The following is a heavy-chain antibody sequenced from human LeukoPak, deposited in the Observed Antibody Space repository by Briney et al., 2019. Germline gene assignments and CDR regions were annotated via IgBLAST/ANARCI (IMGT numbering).Heavy chain of an antibody. J-gene: IGHJ3*02. Sequence: GGSLRPSCAASGFTFSSYGMHWVRQAPGKGLEWVAVISYDGSNKYYADSVKGRFTISRDNSKNTLYLQMNSLRAEDTAVYYCANLGSRDAFDIWGQGTMVTVSS. CDR3: ANLGSRDAFDI. V-gene: IGHV3-30*18. CDR1: GFTFSSYG. CDR2: ISYDGSNK. D-gene: IGHD7-27*01.